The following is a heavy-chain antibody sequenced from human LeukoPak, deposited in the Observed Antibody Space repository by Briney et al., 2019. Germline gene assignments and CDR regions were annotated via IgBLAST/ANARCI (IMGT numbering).Heavy chain of an antibody. CDR2: IYSGGST. V-gene: IGHV3-53*01. CDR1: GFTVSSNY. Sequence: GGSLRLSCAASGFTVSSNYMSWVRQASGKGLEWGSVIYSGGSTYYADSVKGRFTISRDNSKNTLYLQMNSLRAEDTAVYYCAKRLAAAAPGDAFDIWGQGTMVTVSS. J-gene: IGHJ3*02. D-gene: IGHD6-13*01. CDR3: AKRLAAAAPGDAFDI.